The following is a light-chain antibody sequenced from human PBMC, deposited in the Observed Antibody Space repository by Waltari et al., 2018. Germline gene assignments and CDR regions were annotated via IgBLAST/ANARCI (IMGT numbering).Light chain of an antibody. Sequence: QSALTQPPSVSGSPGQSVTISCTGTSSDVGSYNRVSWYQQPPGTAPKLVIYEVSNRPSGVPDRFSGSKSGNTASLTISGLQAEDEADYYCSSYTSSSTWVFGGGIKLTVL. CDR2: EVS. V-gene: IGLV2-18*02. J-gene: IGLJ3*02. CDR1: SSDVGSYNR. CDR3: SSYTSSSTWV.